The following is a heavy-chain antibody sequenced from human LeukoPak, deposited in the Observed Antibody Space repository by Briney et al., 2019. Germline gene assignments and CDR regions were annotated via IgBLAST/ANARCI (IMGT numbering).Heavy chain of an antibody. CDR2: ISSSSSYI. Sequence: GGSLRLSCAPSGFTFSSYSMNWVRQAPGKGLEWVSSISSSSSYIYYADSVKGRFTISRDNAKNSLYLQMNSLRDEDTAVYYCARGQCYYDCYSHADGFDPWGQGTLVTVSS. V-gene: IGHV3-21*01. CDR1: GFTFSSYS. CDR3: ARGQCYYDCYSHADGFDP. J-gene: IGHJ5*02. D-gene: IGHD2-21*02.